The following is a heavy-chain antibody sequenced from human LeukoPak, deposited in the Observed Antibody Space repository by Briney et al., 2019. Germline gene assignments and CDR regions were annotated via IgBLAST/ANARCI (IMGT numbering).Heavy chain of an antibody. CDR2: IKPDGSEK. V-gene: IGHV3-7*04. Sequence: PGGSLRLSCVASGFTFSTSWMSWVRQAPGKGLEWVANIKPDGSEKHYVDSVKGRFTISRDNAKNSLYLQMNSLRVEDTAVYYCARARAWAFDIWGQGKMVTVSS. CDR1: GFTFSTSW. CDR3: ARARAWAFDI. J-gene: IGHJ3*02.